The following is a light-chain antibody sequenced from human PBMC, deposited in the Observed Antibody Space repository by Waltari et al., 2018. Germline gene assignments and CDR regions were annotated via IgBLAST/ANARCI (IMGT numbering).Light chain of an antibody. J-gene: IGKJ5*01. CDR2: KVS. V-gene: IGKV2-30*01. CDR3: MQATHWPVT. Sequence: DVGLTQSPLSLPVTLGQPASISCRSSQSLVYTDGISYLNWFHQRPGQAPRRLIYKVSNRDSGVPDRISGSGSGTDFTLMISSVEADDVGVYCCMQATHWPVTFGQGTRLEIK. CDR1: QSLVYTDGISY.